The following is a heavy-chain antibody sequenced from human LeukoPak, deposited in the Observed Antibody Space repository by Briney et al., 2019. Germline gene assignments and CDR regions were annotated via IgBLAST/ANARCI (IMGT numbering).Heavy chain of an antibody. CDR3: AVFYGSGSYAYDY. J-gene: IGHJ4*02. CDR2: IYYSGST. D-gene: IGHD3-10*01. V-gene: IGHV4-59*01. Sequence: TSETLSLTCTVSGGSISSYYWSWIRQPPGKGLEWIGYIYYSGSTNYNPSLKSRVTISVDTSKNQFSLKLSSVTAADTAVYYCAVFYGSGSYAYDYWGQGTLVTVSS. CDR1: GGSISSYY.